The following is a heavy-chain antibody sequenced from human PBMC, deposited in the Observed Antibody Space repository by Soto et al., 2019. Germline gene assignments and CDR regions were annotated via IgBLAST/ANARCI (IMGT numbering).Heavy chain of an antibody. CDR3: AKDLGGRRRFLEWLISY. CDR2: ISGSGGST. J-gene: IGHJ4*02. V-gene: IGHV3-23*01. CDR1: GFTFSSYA. Sequence: GGSLRLSCAASGFTFSSYAMSWVRQAPGKGLEWVSAISGSGGSTYYADSVKGRFTISRDNSKNTLYLQMNSLRAEDTAVYYCAKDLGGRRRFLEWLISYWGQGTLVTVSS. D-gene: IGHD3-3*01.